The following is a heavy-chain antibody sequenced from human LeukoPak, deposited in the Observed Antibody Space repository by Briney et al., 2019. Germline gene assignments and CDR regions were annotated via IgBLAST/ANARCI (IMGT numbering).Heavy chain of an antibody. CDR3: AKDLAVAGTTYYFSAFDF. Sequence: GGSLRLSWAASGFTVSNFAMTWVRQPAGKGPEWVLTVSAIGSSTYYADSVKGRFTISRDNSKDTLYLQMNGLRAEDTAIYYCAKDLAVAGTTYYFSAFDFWGQGTTVTVSS. V-gene: IGHV3-23*01. CDR1: GFTVSNFA. D-gene: IGHD6-19*01. J-gene: IGHJ3*01. CDR2: VSAIGSST.